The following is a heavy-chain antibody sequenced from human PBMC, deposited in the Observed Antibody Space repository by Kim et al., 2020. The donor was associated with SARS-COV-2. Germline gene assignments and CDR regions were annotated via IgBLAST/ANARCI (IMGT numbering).Heavy chain of an antibody. Sequence: YYSVSVKSRFTISRDKAKNSFYLQMNSRRAEDTAVYYCVMYFYSLCVFDSWGHGTLVTVSS. D-gene: IGHD4-4*01. J-gene: IGHJ4*03. V-gene: IGHV3-13*01. CDR3: VMYFYSLCVFDS.